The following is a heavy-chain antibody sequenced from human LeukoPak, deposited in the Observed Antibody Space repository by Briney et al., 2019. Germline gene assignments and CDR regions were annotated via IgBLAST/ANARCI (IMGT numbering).Heavy chain of an antibody. CDR1: GGSISSYY. D-gene: IGHD3-10*01. Sequence: PSETLSLTCTVSGGSISSYYWSWIRQPPGKGLEWIGSIYYSGSTYYNPSLKSRVTISVDTSKNQFSLKLSSVTAADTAVYYCARRRSPGSYDAFDIWGQGTMVTVSS. CDR3: ARRRSPGSYDAFDI. J-gene: IGHJ3*02. CDR2: IYYSGST. V-gene: IGHV4-39*01.